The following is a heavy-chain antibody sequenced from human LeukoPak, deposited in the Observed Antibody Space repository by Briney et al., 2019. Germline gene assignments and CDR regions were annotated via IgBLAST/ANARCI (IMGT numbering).Heavy chain of an antibody. CDR2: IRGSGGDK. CDR1: GFTFSSFA. CDR3: AKTSIRGYYYMEV. Sequence: GGSLRPSCTASGFTFSSFAMSWVRQAPGKGLEWVSSIRGSGGDKYDADSVKGQFTISRDNPKNTLYLQMNSLRGEDTATYYCAKTSIRGYYYMEVWGKGTTVTVAS. J-gene: IGHJ6*03. V-gene: IGHV3-23*01.